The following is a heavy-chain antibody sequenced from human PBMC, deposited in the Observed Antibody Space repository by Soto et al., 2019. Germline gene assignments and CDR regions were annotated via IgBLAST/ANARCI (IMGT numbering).Heavy chain of an antibody. CDR3: ARRYCSSTSCYVDY. J-gene: IGHJ4*02. Sequence: GGSLRLSCAASGFTFSSYSMNWVRQAPGKGLEWVSYISSSSSTIYYADSVKGRFTISRDNAKNSLYLQMNSLRAEDTAVYYCARRYCSSTSCYVDYWGQGTLVT. V-gene: IGHV3-48*01. CDR2: ISSSSSTI. D-gene: IGHD2-2*01. CDR1: GFTFSSYS.